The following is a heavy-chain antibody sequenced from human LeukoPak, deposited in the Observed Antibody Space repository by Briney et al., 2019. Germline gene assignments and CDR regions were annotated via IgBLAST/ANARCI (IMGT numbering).Heavy chain of an antibody. CDR2: IIPIFGTA. D-gene: IGHD5-24*01. J-gene: IGHJ4*02. CDR1: GGTFSSYA. V-gene: IGHV1-69*13. Sequence: ASVKVSCKASGGTFSSYAISWVRQAPGQGLEWMGGIIPIFGTANYAQKFQGRVTITAGESTSTAYMELSSLRSEDTAVYYCASNSRDGYNEGWGQGTLVTVSS. CDR3: ASNSRDGYNEG.